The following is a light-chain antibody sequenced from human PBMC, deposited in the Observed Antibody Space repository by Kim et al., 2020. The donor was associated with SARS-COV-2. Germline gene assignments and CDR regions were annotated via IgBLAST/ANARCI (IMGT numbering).Light chain of an antibody. V-gene: IGLV2-14*03. J-gene: IGLJ1*01. CDR3: SSFTSSDTYV. CDR1: GSDVVSYNY. Sequence: GRCTTISCTGTGSDVVSYNYVSWYQQHPYKAPKVMIYDVNNRPSVVSNRFSGSKSGNTASLTISGLQAEDEADYYCSSFTSSDTYVFGTGTKVTVL. CDR2: DVN.